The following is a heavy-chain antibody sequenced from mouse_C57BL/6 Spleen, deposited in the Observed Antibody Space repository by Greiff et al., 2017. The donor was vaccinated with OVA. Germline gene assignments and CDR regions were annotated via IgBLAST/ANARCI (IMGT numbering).Heavy chain of an antibody. CDR3: AKDNYSNSYFDV. Sequence: EVQLQQSGPGLVKPSQSLSLTCSVTGYSITSGYYWNWIRQFPGNKLEWMGYISYDGSNNYNPSLKNRISITRDTSKNQFFLKLNSVTTEDTATYYCAKDNYSNSYFDVWGTGTTVTVSS. D-gene: IGHD2-5*01. V-gene: IGHV3-6*01. CDR1: GYSITSGYY. J-gene: IGHJ1*03. CDR2: ISYDGSN.